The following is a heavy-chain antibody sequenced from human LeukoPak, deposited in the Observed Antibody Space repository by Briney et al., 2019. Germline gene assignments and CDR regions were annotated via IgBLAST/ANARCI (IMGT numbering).Heavy chain of an antibody. Sequence: ASVKVSCKASGYTFTSYGISWVRQAPGQGLEWMGWISAYNGNTNYAQKLQGRVTMTTDTSTSTAYMELRSLRSDDTAVYYCARVSYFDWLDPHNHPNWFDPWGQGTLVTVSS. V-gene: IGHV1-18*01. CDR2: ISAYNGNT. CDR3: ARVSYFDWLDPHNHPNWFDP. CDR1: GYTFTSYG. J-gene: IGHJ5*02. D-gene: IGHD3-9*01.